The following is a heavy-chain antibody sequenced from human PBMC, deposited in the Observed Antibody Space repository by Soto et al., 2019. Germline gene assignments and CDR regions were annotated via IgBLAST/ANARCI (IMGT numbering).Heavy chain of an antibody. CDR3: ARDVGAAHPPDY. D-gene: IGHD6-13*01. V-gene: IGHV3-33*01. J-gene: IGHJ4*02. CDR1: GFTFSSYG. Sequence: QVQLVESGGGVVQPGRSLRLSCAASGFTFSSYGMHWVRQAPGKGLEWVAVIWYDGSNKYYADSVKGRFTISRDNSKNTLYLQMNSLRAEDTAVYYCARDVGAAHPPDYWGQGTLVTVSS. CDR2: IWYDGSNK.